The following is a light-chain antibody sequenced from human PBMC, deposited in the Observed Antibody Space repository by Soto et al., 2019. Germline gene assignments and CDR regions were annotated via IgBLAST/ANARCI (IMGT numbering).Light chain of an antibody. CDR2: KAS. CDR1: QSISSW. J-gene: IGKJ2*01. V-gene: IGKV1-5*03. CDR3: QQYNNWYT. Sequence: DIQMTQSPSTLSASVGDRVTITCRVSQSISSWLAWYQQRPGKAPKLLIYKASSLESGVPSRFSGSGSGTEFTLTISSLQPDDFATYYCQQYNNWYTFGQGTKVEIK.